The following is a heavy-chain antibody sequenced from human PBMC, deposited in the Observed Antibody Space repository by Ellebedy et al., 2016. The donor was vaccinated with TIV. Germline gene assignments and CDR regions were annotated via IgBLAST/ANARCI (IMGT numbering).Heavy chain of an antibody. Sequence: GGSLRLSCAASGFTFGAFAMPLVRQAPGKGLEWLSVISGDGRLTYHGDSGKGRFTITRDNSKNTLYLQVSSLRTEDTAVYFCAKGSSSGFNYDRVGFENWGQGTLVTVSS. D-gene: IGHD3-16*01. J-gene: IGHJ4*02. CDR1: GFTFGAFA. CDR2: ISGDGRLT. CDR3: AKGSSSGFNYDRVGFEN. V-gene: IGHV3-23*01.